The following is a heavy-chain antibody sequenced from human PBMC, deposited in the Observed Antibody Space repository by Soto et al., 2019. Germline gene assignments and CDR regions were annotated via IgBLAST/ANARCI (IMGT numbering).Heavy chain of an antibody. CDR2: ISYDGSNK. J-gene: IGHJ5*02. CDR1: GFTFSSYA. Sequence: QVQLVESGGGVVQPGRSLRLSCAASGFTFSSYAMHWVRQAPGKGLEWVAVISYDGSNKYYADSVKGRFTISRDNSKNTRHLEVNSLRAEDTAVYYCARGAGAGNWFDPWGQGTLVTVSS. D-gene: IGHD1-26*01. V-gene: IGHV3-30-3*01. CDR3: ARGAGAGNWFDP.